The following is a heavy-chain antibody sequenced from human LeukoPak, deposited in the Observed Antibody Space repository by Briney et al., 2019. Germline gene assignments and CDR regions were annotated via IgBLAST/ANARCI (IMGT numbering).Heavy chain of an antibody. CDR2: IRAKAYGGTA. Sequence: GGSLRLACTTSGFTFGDFPMTWVRQAPGKGLEWVGYIRAKAYGGTAEYTASVKGRFIISRDDSKRIAYLQMSSLKPEDTAVYYCTRGSGRYEYWGQGTPVTVPS. CDR1: GFTFGDFP. CDR3: TRGSGRYEY. V-gene: IGHV3-49*04. D-gene: IGHD1-26*01. J-gene: IGHJ4*02.